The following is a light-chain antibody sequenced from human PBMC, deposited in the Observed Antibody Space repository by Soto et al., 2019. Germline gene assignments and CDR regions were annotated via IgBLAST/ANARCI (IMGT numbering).Light chain of an antibody. J-gene: IGKJ2*02. CDR1: QRIDNY. Sequence: NDMTQSPSSLSASVGDRVSITCRASQRIDNYLNWYQQKPGKAPKLLIHAISTLESGNPSRFSGSGSGTDVTLTIDSRQEADFVTDYYPQTYSTPCTFGQGSKV. CDR2: AIS. CDR3: PQTYSTPCT. V-gene: IGKV1-39*01.